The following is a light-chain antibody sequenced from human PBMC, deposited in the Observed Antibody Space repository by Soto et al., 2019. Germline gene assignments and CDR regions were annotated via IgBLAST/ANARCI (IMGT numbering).Light chain of an antibody. J-gene: IGLJ3*02. CDR1: SSDVGGYNY. V-gene: IGLV2-14*01. CDR2: DVS. CDR3: SSYTSSIDWV. Sequence: QSALTQPASVSGSPGQSITISCTGTSSDVGGYNYVSWYQQHPGKAPKLMIYDVSNRPSGVSNRFSGSKSGNTASLTISGLQAEDEADYYCSSYTSSIDWVFGGGTQLTVL.